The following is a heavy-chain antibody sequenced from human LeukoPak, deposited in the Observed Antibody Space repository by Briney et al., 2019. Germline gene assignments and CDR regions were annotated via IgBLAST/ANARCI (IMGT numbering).Heavy chain of an antibody. D-gene: IGHD2-2*01. CDR2: INPSGGST. CDR3: ARDGGYCSSTSCYAFY. J-gene: IGHJ4*02. CDR1: GYTFISYY. Sequence: GASVKVSCKASGYTFISYYMHWVRQAPGQGLEWMGIINPSGGSTNYAQKFQGRVTMTRDMSTSTVYMELNSLRSEDKALYYCARDGGYCSSTSCYAFYWGQGTLVTVSS. V-gene: IGHV1-46*01.